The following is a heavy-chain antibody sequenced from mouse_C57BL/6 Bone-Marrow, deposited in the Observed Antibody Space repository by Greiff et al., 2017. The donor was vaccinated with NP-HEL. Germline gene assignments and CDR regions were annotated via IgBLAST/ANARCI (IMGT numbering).Heavy chain of an antibody. CDR2: IYPGSGNT. D-gene: IGHD1-1*01. CDR1: GYTFTDYY. CDR3: ARDYYGSKDWYFDV. J-gene: IGHJ1*03. Sequence: QVQLKQSGAELVRPGASVKLSCKASGYTFTDYYINWVKQRPGQGLEWIARIYPGSGNTYYNEKFKGKATLTAEKSSSTAYMQLSSLTSEDSAVYFCARDYYGSKDWYFDVWGTGTPLTVSS. V-gene: IGHV1-76*01.